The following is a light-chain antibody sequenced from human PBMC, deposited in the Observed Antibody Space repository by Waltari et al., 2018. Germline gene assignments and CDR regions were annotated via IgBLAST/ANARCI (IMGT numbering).Light chain of an antibody. J-gene: IGKJ3*01. V-gene: IGKV1-12*01. CDR2: ATS. CDR3: QQANSFPIT. Sequence: QXTXSPSSVSASVGDRVTXTCRASQDIRNWLAWYQQKPGKAPNLLIYATSSLQTGVPSRFSGSGSGTEFTLTISSLQPEDFATYYCQQANSFPITFGPGTKVDIK. CDR1: QDIRNW.